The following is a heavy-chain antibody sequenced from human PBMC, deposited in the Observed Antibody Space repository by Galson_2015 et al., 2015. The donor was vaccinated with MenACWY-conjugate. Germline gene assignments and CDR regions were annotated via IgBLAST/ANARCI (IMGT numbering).Heavy chain of an antibody. CDR1: GFTFSSYA. V-gene: IGHV3-30*04. CDR3: ARDRLLRYFDRFDY. D-gene: IGHD3-9*01. CDR2: ISYDGSNK. Sequence: SLRLSCAASGFTFSSYAMHWVRQAPGKGLEWVAVISYDGSNKYYADSVKGRFTISRDNSKNTLYLQMNSLRAEDTAVYYCARDRLLRYFDRFDYWGQGTLVTVSS. J-gene: IGHJ4*02.